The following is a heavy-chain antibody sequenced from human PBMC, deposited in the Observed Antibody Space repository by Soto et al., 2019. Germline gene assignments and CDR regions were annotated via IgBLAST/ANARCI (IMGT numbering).Heavy chain of an antibody. J-gene: IGHJ4*02. V-gene: IGHV1-18*01. CDR2: ISAYNGNI. Sequence: ASVKVSCKASGYTFSSYGISWVRQAPGQGLEWMGWISAYNGNIKYTQKLQGRVTMTTDTSTSTAYMELRSLRSEDTAVYYCARDSPPVDYWGQGTLVTVSS. CDR1: GYTFSSYG. CDR3: ARDSPPVDY.